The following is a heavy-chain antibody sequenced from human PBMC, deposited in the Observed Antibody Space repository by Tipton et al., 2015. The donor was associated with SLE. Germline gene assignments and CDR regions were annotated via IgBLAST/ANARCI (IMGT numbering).Heavy chain of an antibody. CDR1: GGSIRTDY. V-gene: IGHV4-4*07. CDR3: ARGYFDSSGYSNPFDV. J-gene: IGHJ3*01. Sequence: TLSLTCTVSGGSIRTDYWRWVRQPAGKGLEWLGRIYTSGSTKYNPSLASRVTMSVDTSKSQFSLELTSVTAADTALYYCARGYFDSSGYSNPFDVWGQGTMVTVSS. D-gene: IGHD3-22*01. CDR2: IYTSGST.